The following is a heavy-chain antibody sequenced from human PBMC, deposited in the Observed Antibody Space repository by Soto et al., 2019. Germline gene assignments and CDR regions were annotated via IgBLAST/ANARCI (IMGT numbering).Heavy chain of an antibody. Sequence: EGSLRLSRVPSGFTFRSYNMHWGRQAQGTGLEVVSSITGNDNYITYTDSVKGQFTFSRDNVTNSMILQMNCLRAEDTAVYPCVTDNTVLTGFGGKTYYAMDVWGQGTTVTVSS. CDR3: VTDNTVLTGFGGKTYYAMDV. V-gene: IGHV3-21*01. CDR2: ITGNDNYI. D-gene: IGHD3-16*01. CDR1: GFTFRSYN. J-gene: IGHJ6*02.